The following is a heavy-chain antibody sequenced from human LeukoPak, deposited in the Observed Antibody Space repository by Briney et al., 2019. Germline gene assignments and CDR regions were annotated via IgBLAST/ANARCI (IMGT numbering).Heavy chain of an antibody. CDR1: GFSVTSDY. Sequence: GGSLRLSCAASGFSVTSDYMSWVRQAPGKGLEWVSVIYSDGNTYYADSVKGRFTISRDNSKNTVYLQMNGLRAEDTAVYYCTRAAWDCWGQGTLVTVSS. CDR2: IYSDGNT. J-gene: IGHJ4*01. CDR3: TRAAWDC. V-gene: IGHV3-66*01.